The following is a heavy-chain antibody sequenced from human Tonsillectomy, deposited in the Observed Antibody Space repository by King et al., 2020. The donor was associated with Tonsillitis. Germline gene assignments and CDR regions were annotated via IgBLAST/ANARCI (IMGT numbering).Heavy chain of an antibody. V-gene: IGHV3-64D*06. D-gene: IGHD3-22*01. Sequence: VQLVESGGGLVQPGGSLRLSCSASGFTFSTYPMYWVRQAPGKGLEYVSDIRSNGYSTYYADSVKGRFSISRDNAKNTLYLQMSSLRAEDTALYYCVKPGYYDSSGYAFESWGQGTMVTVSS. CDR3: VKPGYYDSSGYAFES. CDR1: GFTFSTYP. CDR2: IRSNGYST. J-gene: IGHJ3*02.